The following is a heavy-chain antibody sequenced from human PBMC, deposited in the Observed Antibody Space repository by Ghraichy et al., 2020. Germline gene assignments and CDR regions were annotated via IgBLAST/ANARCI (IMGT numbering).Heavy chain of an antibody. V-gene: IGHV3-23*01. CDR1: GFTFSSYA. Sequence: ESLNISCAASGFTFSSYAMSWVRQAPGKGLEWVSAISGSGGSTYYADSVKGRFTISRDNSKNTLYLQMNSLRAEDTAVYYCAKDRGSYFLAQCIDYWGQGTLVTVSS. J-gene: IGHJ4*02. CDR2: ISGSGGST. CDR3: AKDRGSYFLAQCIDY. D-gene: IGHD1-26*01.